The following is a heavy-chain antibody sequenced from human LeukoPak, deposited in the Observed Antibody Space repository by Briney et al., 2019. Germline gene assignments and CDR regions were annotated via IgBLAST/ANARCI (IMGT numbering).Heavy chain of an antibody. V-gene: IGHV3-23*01. D-gene: IGHD1-1*01. CDR1: GFTFSSYA. CDR2: ISGSGYTT. CDR3: ARETGGYFDY. Sequence: GGSLRLSCAASGFTFSSYAMSWVRRAPGKGLEWVSVISGSGYTTYYADSVKGRFTISRDNSKNTLYLQMNSLRAEDTAVYYCARETGGYFDYWGQGTLVTVSS. J-gene: IGHJ4*02.